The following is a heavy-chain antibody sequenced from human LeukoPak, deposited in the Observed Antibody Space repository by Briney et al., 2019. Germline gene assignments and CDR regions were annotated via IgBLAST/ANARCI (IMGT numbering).Heavy chain of an antibody. Sequence: GGSLRLSCAASGFTFSNFAMSWVRQAPGKGLQWVSAISDRGGGTFYADSVKGRFTISRDNSKTTLYLQMNSLRAEDTAVYYCAKVGVGWVAFEYWGQGTLVTVS. V-gene: IGHV3-23*01. CDR2: ISDRGGGT. CDR1: GFTFSNFA. J-gene: IGHJ4*02. D-gene: IGHD3-16*01. CDR3: AKVGVGWVAFEY.